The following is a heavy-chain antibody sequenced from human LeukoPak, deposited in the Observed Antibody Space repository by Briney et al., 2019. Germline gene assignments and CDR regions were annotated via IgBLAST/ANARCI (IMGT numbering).Heavy chain of an antibody. CDR2: INPSGGST. CDR1: GYTFTSYY. D-gene: IGHD5-24*01. V-gene: IGHV1-46*04. CDR3: ARERAEGPEMATIVLFDY. J-gene: IGHJ4*02. Sequence: GASVKVSCKASGYTFTSYYLHWVRQAPGQGLEWMGTINPSGGSTSYARRLQGRLTMARDTSTNTVYMEMSRLRSDDTAVYYCARERAEGPEMATIVLFDYWGQGTLVTVSS.